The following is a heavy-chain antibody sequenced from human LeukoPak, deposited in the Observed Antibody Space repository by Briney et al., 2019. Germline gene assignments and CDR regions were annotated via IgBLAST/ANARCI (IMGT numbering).Heavy chain of an antibody. D-gene: IGHD5-18*01. CDR2: ISAYNGNT. CDR1: GGTFSSYA. V-gene: IGHV1-18*01. J-gene: IGHJ4*02. CDR3: ARGETDMASYDY. Sequence: GASVKVSCKASGGTFSSYAISWVRQAPGQGLEWMGWISAYNGNTNYAQKLQGRVTMTTDTSTSTAYMELSSLISEDTAVYYCARGETDMASYDYWGQGTLVTVSS.